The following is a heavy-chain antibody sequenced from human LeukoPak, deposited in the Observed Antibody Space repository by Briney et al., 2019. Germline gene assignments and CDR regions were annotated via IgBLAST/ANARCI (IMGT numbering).Heavy chain of an antibody. CDR2: FFYGETP. CDR1: IDSIITSRYY. CDR3: ARGSRSGWYVSYFDY. J-gene: IGHJ4*02. Sequence: PSETLSLTCSVSIDSIITSRYYWGWIRQPPGRGLEWIGSFFYGETPYYNPSLKSQVTISVDTSKNQFSLKLSSVTAADTAVYYCARGSRSGWYVSYFDYWGQGTLVTVSS. D-gene: IGHD6-19*01. V-gene: IGHV4-39*07.